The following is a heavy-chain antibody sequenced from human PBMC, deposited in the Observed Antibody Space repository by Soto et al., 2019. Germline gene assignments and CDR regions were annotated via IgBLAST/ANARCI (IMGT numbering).Heavy chain of an antibody. CDR2: ISSSGSTI. V-gene: IGHV3-48*01. CDR1: GFTFSSYS. CDR3: ARVNSTSTLFDY. J-gene: IGHJ4*02. D-gene: IGHD6-13*01. Sequence: HPGGSPRLSCAASGFTFSSYSMNWVRQAPGKGLEWVSYISSSGSTIYYADSVKGRFTISRDNAKNSLYLQMNSLRAEDTAVYYCARVNSTSTLFDYWGQGTLVTVSS.